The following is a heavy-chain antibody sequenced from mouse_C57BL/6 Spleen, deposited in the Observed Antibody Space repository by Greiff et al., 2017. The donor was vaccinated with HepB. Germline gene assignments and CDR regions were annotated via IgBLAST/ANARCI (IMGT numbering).Heavy chain of an antibody. J-gene: IGHJ4*01. D-gene: IGHD1-1*02. CDR2: ISYDGSN. CDR3: AREVARYYAMDY. Sequence: EVKLMESGPGLVKPSQSLSLTCSVTGYSITSGYYWNWIRQFPGNKLEWMGYISYDGSNNYNPSLKNRISITRDTSKNQFFLKLNSVTTEDTATYYCAREVARYYAMDYWGQGTSVTVSS. V-gene: IGHV3-6*01. CDR1: GYSITSGYY.